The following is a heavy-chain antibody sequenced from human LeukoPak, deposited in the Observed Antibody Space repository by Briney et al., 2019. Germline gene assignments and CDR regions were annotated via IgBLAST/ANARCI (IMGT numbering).Heavy chain of an antibody. Sequence: PSETLSLTCAVSGYSISSGYYWGWIRQPPGKGLEWIGSIYHSGSTYYNPSLKSRVTVSVDTSKNQFSLELSSVTAADTAVYYCARINRQQLVLDYWGQGTLVTVSS. J-gene: IGHJ4*02. D-gene: IGHD6-13*01. CDR3: ARINRQQLVLDY. V-gene: IGHV4-38-2*01. CDR1: GYSISSGYY. CDR2: IYHSGST.